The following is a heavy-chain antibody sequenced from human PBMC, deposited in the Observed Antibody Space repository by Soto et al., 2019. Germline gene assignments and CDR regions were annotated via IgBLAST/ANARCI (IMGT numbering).Heavy chain of an antibody. D-gene: IGHD6-19*01. J-gene: IGHJ4*02. CDR3: AKRLSGGMGSGWYSYFDY. CDR1: GFTFSSYG. CDR2: ISYDGSNK. Sequence: GGSLRLSCAASGFTFSSYGMHWVRQAPGKGLEWVAVISYDGSNKYYADSVKGRFTISRDNSKNTLYLQMNSLRAEDTAVYYCAKRLSGGMGSGWYSYFDYWGQGTLVTVSS. V-gene: IGHV3-30*18.